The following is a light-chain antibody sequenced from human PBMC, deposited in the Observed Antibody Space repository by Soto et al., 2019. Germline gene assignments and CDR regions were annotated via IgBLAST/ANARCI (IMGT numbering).Light chain of an antibody. J-gene: IGKJ2*01. CDR3: QQYGGSPPYT. CDR1: QSVSSSF. V-gene: IGKV3-20*01. CDR2: GAS. Sequence: EIVLTQSPGTLSLSPGERATLSCRASQSVSSSFLAWYQQKPGQAPRLLIFGASSRATSIPDRFSGSGSGTDFTLTISRLEPEDSAVYYCQQYGGSPPYTFGQGTKPEIK.